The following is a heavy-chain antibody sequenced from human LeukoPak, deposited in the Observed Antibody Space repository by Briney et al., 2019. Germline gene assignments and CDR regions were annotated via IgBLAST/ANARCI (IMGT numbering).Heavy chain of an antibody. CDR1: GYNFNTYW. J-gene: IGHJ4*02. D-gene: IGHD4-17*01. CDR2: IRPMNSDV. CDR3: ASRPFETTVVPWDFY. V-gene: IGHV5-51*01. Sequence: GESLQISCKGSGYNFNTYWVAWVRQLPGKGLEWMGIIRPMNSDVRYSPSFQGQVAISADRSINTAYLQWSSLTASDTTMYYCASRPFETTVVPWDFYWGQGTQVTVSS.